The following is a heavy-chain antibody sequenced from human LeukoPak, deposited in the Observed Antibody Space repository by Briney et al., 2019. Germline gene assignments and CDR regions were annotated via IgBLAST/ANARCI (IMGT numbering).Heavy chain of an antibody. Sequence: GGSLRLSCAASGFTFSSYAMSWVRQAPGKGLEWVSAISGSGGSTYYADSVKGRFTISRDNSKNTLYLQMNSLRAEDTAVYYCAKDRGDSSGWYSYFDYWGQGTLVTVSS. CDR3: AKDRGDSSGWYSYFDY. CDR2: ISGSGGST. V-gene: IGHV3-23*01. CDR1: GFTFSSYA. D-gene: IGHD6-19*01. J-gene: IGHJ4*02.